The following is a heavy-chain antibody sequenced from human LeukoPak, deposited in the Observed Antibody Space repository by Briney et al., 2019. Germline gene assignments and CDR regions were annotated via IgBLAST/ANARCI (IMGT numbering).Heavy chain of an antibody. D-gene: IGHD5-12*01. Sequence: PSQTLSLTCTVSGGSISSGDYYWSWIRHPSGKGVEWIGYMYDSGSTYYNPSLKSRVTISVDTSKNQFSLKLSSVTAADTAVYYCARGYSGYDLFYYYYYGMDVWGQGTTVTVSS. CDR3: ARGYSGYDLFYYYYYGMDV. V-gene: IGHV4-30-4*01. CDR1: GGSISSGDYY. J-gene: IGHJ6*02. CDR2: MYDSGST.